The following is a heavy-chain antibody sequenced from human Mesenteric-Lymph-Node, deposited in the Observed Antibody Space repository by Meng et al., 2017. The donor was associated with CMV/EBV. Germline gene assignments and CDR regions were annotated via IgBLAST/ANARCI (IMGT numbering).Heavy chain of an antibody. CDR3: ARTARGYYDSSGYYGR. D-gene: IGHD3-22*01. V-gene: IGHV1-3*01. CDR1: GYTFTSYA. CDR2: INAGNGNT. Sequence: SGYTFTSYAMQWVRQAPGQRLEWMGWINAGNGNTKYSQKFQGRVTITRDTSSSTAYMELSSLRSEYTAVYYCARTARGYYDSSGYYGRWGQGTLVTVSS. J-gene: IGHJ4*02.